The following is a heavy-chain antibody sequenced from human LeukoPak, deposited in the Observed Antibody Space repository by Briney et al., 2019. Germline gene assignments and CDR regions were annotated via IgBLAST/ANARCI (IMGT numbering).Heavy chain of an antibody. D-gene: IGHD2-15*01. CDR1: GFTFSSYW. CDR2: IKQDGSEK. CDR3: AREVHPPTLLYYYYYYMDV. J-gene: IGHJ6*03. V-gene: IGHV3-7*01. Sequence: GGSLRLSCAASGFTFSSYWMSWVRQAPGKGLEWVANIKQDGSEKYYVDSVKGRFTISRDNAKNSLYLQMNSLRAEDTAVYYCAREVHPPTLLYYYYYYMDVWGKGTTVTVSS.